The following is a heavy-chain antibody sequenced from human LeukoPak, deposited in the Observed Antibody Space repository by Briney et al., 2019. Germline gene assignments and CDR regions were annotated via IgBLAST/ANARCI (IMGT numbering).Heavy chain of an antibody. D-gene: IGHD3-10*01. CDR1: VFTFSSYG. V-gene: IGHV3-30*02. Sequence: GGALRLSCAASVFTFSSYGMRCVRQAPGKGLEWVSFILDDGSNKYYADSVNGRFTISRDNSKNTLYLQMNSLRAEDTAVYYCAKGLGPGIWFGELFDYWGQGTLVTVSS. J-gene: IGHJ4*02. CDR3: AKGLGPGIWFGELFDY. CDR2: ILDDGSNK.